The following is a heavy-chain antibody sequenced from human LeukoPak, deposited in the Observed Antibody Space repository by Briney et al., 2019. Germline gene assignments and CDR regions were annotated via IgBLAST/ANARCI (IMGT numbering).Heavy chain of an antibody. D-gene: IGHD1-26*01. J-gene: IGHJ4*02. CDR2: IDPSASYI. Sequence: GESLKISCKGSGYDFSTHWISWVRQMPGKGLEWMGRIDPSASYINYSPSFQGHVSISADKSIDTVYLQWNSLKASDTAMYYCARRVGNYANFDYWGQGTLVIASS. CDR1: GYDFSTHW. V-gene: IGHV5-10-1*01. CDR3: ARRVGNYANFDY.